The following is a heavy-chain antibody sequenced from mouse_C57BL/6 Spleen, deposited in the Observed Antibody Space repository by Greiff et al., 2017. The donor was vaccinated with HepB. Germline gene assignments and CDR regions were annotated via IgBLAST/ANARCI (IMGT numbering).Heavy chain of an antibody. CDR2: ISDGGSYT. V-gene: IGHV5-4*01. J-gene: IGHJ2*01. CDR1: GFTFSSYA. Sequence: EVQLVESGGGLVKPGGSLKLSCAASGFTFSSYAMSWVRQTPEKRLEWVATISDGGSYTYYPDNVKGRFTISRDNAKNNLYLQMSHLKSEDTAMYYWARVGGYDGDYFDYWGQGTTLTVAS. D-gene: IGHD2-14*01. CDR3: ARVGGYDGDYFDY.